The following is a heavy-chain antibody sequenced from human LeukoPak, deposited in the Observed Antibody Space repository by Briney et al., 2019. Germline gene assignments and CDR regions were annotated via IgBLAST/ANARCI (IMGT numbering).Heavy chain of an antibody. CDR2: ISSSSSYM. CDR1: GFTFSSYS. D-gene: IGHD1-26*01. CDR3: ARDSTRVGARVFDY. J-gene: IGHJ4*02. V-gene: IGHV3-21*01. Sequence: GGSLRLSCAASGFTFSSYSMNWVRQAPGKGLEWVSSISSSSSYMYYADSVKGRFTISRDNAKNSLYLQMNSLRAEDTAVYYCARDSTRVGARVFDYWGQGTLVTVSS.